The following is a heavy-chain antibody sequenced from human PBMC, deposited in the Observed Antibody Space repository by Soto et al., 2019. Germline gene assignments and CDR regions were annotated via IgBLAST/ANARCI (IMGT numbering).Heavy chain of an antibody. V-gene: IGHV3-23*01. D-gene: IGHD3-3*01. CDR1: GFTFSSYA. CDR3: AKRPRITIFGGYYFDY. Sequence: EVQLFESGGGLVQPGGSLRLSCAASGFTFSSYAMSWVRQAPGKGLEWVSAISGSGGSTYYADSVKGRFTISRDNSKNTLYLQMNSLRAEDTAVYYCAKRPRITIFGGYYFDYWGQGTLVTVSS. J-gene: IGHJ4*02. CDR2: ISGSGGST.